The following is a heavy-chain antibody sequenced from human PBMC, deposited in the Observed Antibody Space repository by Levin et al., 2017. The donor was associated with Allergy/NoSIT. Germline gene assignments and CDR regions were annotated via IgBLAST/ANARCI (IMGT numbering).Heavy chain of an antibody. CDR1: GGTFSSYT. D-gene: IGHD3-10*01. V-gene: IGHV1-69*02. CDR2: IIPILGIA. CDR3: ATPGRSPYWYFDL. J-gene: IGHJ2*01. Sequence: RASVKVSCKASGGTFSSYTISWVRQAPGQGLEWMGRIIPILGIANYAQKFQGRVTITADKSTSTAYMELSSLRSEDTAVYYCATPGRSPYWYFDLWGRGTLVTVSS.